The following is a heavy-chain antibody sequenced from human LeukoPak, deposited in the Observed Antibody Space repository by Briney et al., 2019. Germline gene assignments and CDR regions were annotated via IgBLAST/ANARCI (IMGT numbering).Heavy chain of an antibody. V-gene: IGHV3-21*01. CDR3: VGYCSSTSCCMRRFDY. D-gene: IGHD2-2*01. J-gene: IGHJ4*02. CDR2: ISSSSSYI. CDR1: GFTFSSYS. Sequence: GGSLRLSCAASGFTFSSYSMNWVCQAPGKGLEWVSSISSSSSYIYYADSVKGRFTISRDNAKNSLYLQMNSLRAEDTAVYYCVGYCSSTSCCMRRFDYWGQGTLVTVSS.